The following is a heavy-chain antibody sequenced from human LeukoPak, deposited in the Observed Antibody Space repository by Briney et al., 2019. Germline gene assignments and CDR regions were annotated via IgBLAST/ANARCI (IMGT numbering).Heavy chain of an antibody. CDR2: IYYSGST. V-gene: IGHV4-30-4*01. Sequence: SETLSLTCTVSGGSISSGDYYWSWIRQPPGKGLEWIGYIYYSGSTYYNPSLKSRVTISVDTSKNQFSLKLSSVTVAGTAVYYCARGRGELLYYGMDVWGQGTTVTVSS. CDR3: ARGRGELLYYGMDV. D-gene: IGHD1-26*01. CDR1: GGSISSGDYY. J-gene: IGHJ6*02.